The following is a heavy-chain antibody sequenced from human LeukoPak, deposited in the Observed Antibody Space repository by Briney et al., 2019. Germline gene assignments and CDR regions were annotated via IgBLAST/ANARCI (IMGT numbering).Heavy chain of an antibody. CDR3: ARVARSTFCSGGSCYIDH. Sequence: GGSVRLSCAASGFTVSSNYMTWVRQAPGKGLEWVSVIYSAYNTFYSDSVKGRFTISKDNSKNSLNLQMNSLRAEDTAVYYCARVARSTFCSGGSCYIDHWGQGTLVTVSS. D-gene: IGHD2-15*01. CDR2: IYSAYNT. V-gene: IGHV3-53*01. CDR1: GFTVSSNY. J-gene: IGHJ4*02.